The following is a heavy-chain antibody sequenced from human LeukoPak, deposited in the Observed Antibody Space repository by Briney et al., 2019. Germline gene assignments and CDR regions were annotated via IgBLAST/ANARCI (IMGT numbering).Heavy chain of an antibody. CDR2: ISAYNGNT. J-gene: IGHJ4*02. CDR3: ARGKKYYYDSSGYCEFDY. CDR1: GYTFTSYG. Sequence: ASVKVSCKASGYTFTSYGISWVRQAPGQGLEWMGWISAYNGNTNYAQKLQGRVTMTTDTSTSTAYMELRSLRSDDTAVYYCARGKKYYYDSSGYCEFDYWGQGTLVTVSS. V-gene: IGHV1-18*01. D-gene: IGHD3-22*01.